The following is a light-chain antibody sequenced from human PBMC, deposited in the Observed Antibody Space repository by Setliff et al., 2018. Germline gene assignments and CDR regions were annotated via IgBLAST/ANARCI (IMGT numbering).Light chain of an antibody. Sequence: QSVLTQPPSVSAAPGQKVTISCSGSSSNIGNNYVSWYQQLPGTAPKLLIYDNNKRPSGIPDRFSGSMSGTSATLGITGLQTGDEVDYYCGTWDSSLSAVVFGGGTQRTVL. J-gene: IGLJ2*01. CDR2: DNN. CDR1: SSNIGNNY. CDR3: GTWDSSLSAVV. V-gene: IGLV1-51*01.